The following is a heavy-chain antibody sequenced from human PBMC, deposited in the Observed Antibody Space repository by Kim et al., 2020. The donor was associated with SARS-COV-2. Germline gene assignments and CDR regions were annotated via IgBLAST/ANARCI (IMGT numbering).Heavy chain of an antibody. J-gene: IGHJ4*02. CDR1: GFSISSFA. CDR3: TKDRGSTSWYEFDS. V-gene: IGHV3-23*01. Sequence: GGSLRLSCAASGFSISSFAMNWVRQSPGKGLEWVSIISPTGANMFYADSVKGRFSLYRDTSKNTVYLHMTNLRPDDTARYYCTKDRGSTSWYEFDSWGQGTLVVVS. D-gene: IGHD3-16*01. CDR2: ISPTGANM.